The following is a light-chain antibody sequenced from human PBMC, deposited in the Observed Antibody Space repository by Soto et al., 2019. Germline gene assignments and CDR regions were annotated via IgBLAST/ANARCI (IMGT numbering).Light chain of an antibody. CDR3: CSYAGRYTIYV. Sequence: QSVLTQPRSVSGSPGQSVTISCTGTSSDVGGYNYVSWYQQHPGKAPKLMIYDVSKRPSGVPDRFSGSKSGNPASLTISGLQAEDAADYYCCSYAGRYTIYVFGNGTKLT. CDR2: DVS. V-gene: IGLV2-11*01. J-gene: IGLJ1*01. CDR1: SSDVGGYNY.